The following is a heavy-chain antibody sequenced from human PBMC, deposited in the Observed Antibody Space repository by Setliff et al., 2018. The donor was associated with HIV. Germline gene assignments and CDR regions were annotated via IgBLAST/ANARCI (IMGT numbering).Heavy chain of an antibody. J-gene: IGHJ4*02. V-gene: IGHV3-15*01. D-gene: IGHD1-26*01. CDR3: TKDLGGSYHGWNY. Sequence: GGSLRLSCAAYGFTFTNRYMSWVRQAPGKGLEWVGRVKSKGSGGTTDYAAPVKGRFTTSRDDSKNTLCLQMNSLKTDDTAVSYCTKDLGGSYHGWNYWGQGTLVTV. CDR1: GFTFTNRY. CDR2: VKSKGSGGTT.